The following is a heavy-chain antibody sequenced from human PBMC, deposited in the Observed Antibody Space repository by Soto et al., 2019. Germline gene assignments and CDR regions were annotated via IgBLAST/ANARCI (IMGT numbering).Heavy chain of an antibody. D-gene: IGHD2-2*01. CDR1: GGSISSSSYY. Sequence: SETLSLTCTVSGGSISSSSYYWGWIRQPPGKGLEWIGSIYYSGSTYYNPSLKSRVTISVDTSKNQFSLKLSSVTAADTAVYYCARHSRDCSSTSCLNWFDPWGQGTLVTVSS. CDR2: IYYSGST. J-gene: IGHJ5*02. V-gene: IGHV4-39*01. CDR3: ARHSRDCSSTSCLNWFDP.